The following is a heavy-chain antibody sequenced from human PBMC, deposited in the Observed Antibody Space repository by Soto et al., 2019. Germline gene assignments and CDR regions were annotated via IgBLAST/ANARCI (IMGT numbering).Heavy chain of an antibody. D-gene: IGHD3-22*01. J-gene: IGHJ6*03. CDR2: IYYSGST. V-gene: IGHV4-59*08. Sequence: SETLSLTCTGSGGSISSDWWSWIRQPPGKGLEWIGYIYYSGSTNYNPSLKSRVTISVDTSKNQFSLKLSSVTAADTAVYYCARRLSGYYPYYYYYMDVWGKGTTVTVS. CDR3: ARRLSGYYPYYYYYMDV. CDR1: GGSISSDW.